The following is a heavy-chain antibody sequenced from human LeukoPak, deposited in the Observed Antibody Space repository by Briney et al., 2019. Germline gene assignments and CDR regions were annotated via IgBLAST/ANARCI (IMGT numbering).Heavy chain of an antibody. D-gene: IGHD1-26*01. Sequence: SVKVSCKASGYTFTSYGISWVRQAPGQGLEWMGGIIPIFGTANYAQKFQGRVTITTGESTSTAYMELSSLRSEDTAVYYCARVSWSPDYYYMDVWGKGTTVTVSS. CDR1: GYTFTSYG. CDR2: IIPIFGTA. V-gene: IGHV1-69*05. CDR3: ARVSWSPDYYYMDV. J-gene: IGHJ6*03.